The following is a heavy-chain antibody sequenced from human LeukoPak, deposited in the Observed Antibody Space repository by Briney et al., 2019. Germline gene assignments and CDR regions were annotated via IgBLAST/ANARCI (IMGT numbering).Heavy chain of an antibody. CDR1: GFTFSNYA. V-gene: IGHV3-30*04. Sequence: GGSLRLSCAASGFTFSNYAMDWFRQAPGKGLEWVAVISEDGSMKYYADSVQGRFTVSRDNSENTLHLQLNSLKTGDTAVYYCAGESFDIWGQGTMVTVSS. CDR2: ISEDGSMK. CDR3: AGESFDI. J-gene: IGHJ3*02.